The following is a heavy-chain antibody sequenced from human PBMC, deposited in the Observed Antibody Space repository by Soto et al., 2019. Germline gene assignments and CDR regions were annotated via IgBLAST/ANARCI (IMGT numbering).Heavy chain of an antibody. V-gene: IGHV4-31*03. CDR1: GGSISSGGYY. CDR2: NYYSGIT. J-gene: IGHJ6*02. D-gene: IGHD6-6*01. CDR3: ARGSSIAGLYYGMDV. Sequence: QVQLQESGPGLVKPSQTLSLTCTVSGGSISSGGYYWTWIRQHPGKGLEWIGYNYYSGITYYNPSLKSRVTTPLDTSKNQVSRKLSSVTAADSAVYYCARGSSIAGLYYGMDVWGQGTTVTVSS.